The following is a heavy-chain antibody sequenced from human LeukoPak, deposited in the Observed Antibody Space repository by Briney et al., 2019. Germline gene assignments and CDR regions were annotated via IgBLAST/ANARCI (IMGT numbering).Heavy chain of an antibody. CDR1: GGSISSGGYY. Sequence: SQTLSLTCTVSGGSISSGGYYWSWIRQPPGKGLEWIGTIYFSGSTYYDPSLKSRVTISMDTSKNQFSLKLSSVTAADTAIYYCVGDVATITFHYWGQGTLVTVSS. CDR3: VGDVATITFHY. V-gene: IGHV4-39*01. J-gene: IGHJ4*02. D-gene: IGHD5-12*01. CDR2: IYFSGST.